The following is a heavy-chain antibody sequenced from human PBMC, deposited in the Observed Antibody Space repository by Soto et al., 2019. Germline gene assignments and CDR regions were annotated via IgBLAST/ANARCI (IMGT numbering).Heavy chain of an antibody. CDR1: GFTFSSYA. CDR2: ISGSGDSI. D-gene: IGHD1-26*01. CDR3: AKGPGSYTDFDH. V-gene: IGHV3-23*01. J-gene: IGHJ4*02. Sequence: EVQLMESGGGLVQPGGSLRLSCAASGFTFSSYAMSWVRQAPGKGLEWVSSISGSGDSIYYADSVKGRFTISRDNSKNTLYLQMNSLRAEDTALYYCAKGPGSYTDFDHWGQGTLVTVSS.